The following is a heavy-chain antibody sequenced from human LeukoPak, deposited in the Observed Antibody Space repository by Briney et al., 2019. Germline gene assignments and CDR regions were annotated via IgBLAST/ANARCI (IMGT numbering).Heavy chain of an antibody. Sequence: SETLSLTCAVSGGSISSSNWWSWVRQPPGKGLEWIGEIYHSGSTNYNPSLKSRVTISVDKSKNQFSLKLSSATAADTAVYYCARAGYYGSGSYYNFGGNWSDPWGQGTLVTVSS. V-gene: IGHV4-4*02. J-gene: IGHJ5*02. D-gene: IGHD3-10*01. CDR1: GGSISSSNW. CDR3: ARAGYYGSGSYYNFGGNWSDP. CDR2: IYHSGST.